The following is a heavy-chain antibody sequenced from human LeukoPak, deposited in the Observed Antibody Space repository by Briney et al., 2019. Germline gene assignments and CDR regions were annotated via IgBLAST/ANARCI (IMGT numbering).Heavy chain of an antibody. V-gene: IGHV1-69*13. Sequence: ASVKVSCKASGGTFSSYAISWVRQAPGQGLEWMGGIIPIFGTANYAQKFQGRVTITADESTSTAYMELSSLRSEDTAAYYCARANTVTTLYYYGMDVWGQGTTVTVSS. D-gene: IGHD4-17*01. J-gene: IGHJ6*02. CDR1: GGTFSSYA. CDR3: ARANTVTTLYYYGMDV. CDR2: IIPIFGTA.